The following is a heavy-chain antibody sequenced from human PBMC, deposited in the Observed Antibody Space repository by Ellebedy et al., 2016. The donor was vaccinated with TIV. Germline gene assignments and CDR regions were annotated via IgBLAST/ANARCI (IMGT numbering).Heavy chain of an antibody. CDR3: ATGYSYDYWYFDL. V-gene: IGHV1-69*02. D-gene: IGHD5-18*01. Sequence: AASVKVSCKASGYTFIGYYMHWVRQAPGQGLEWMGRIIPILGIANYGQNFQGRVTITADKSTSTAYMELSSLRSEDTAVYYCATGYSYDYWYFDLWGRGTLVTVSS. CDR2: IIPILGIA. J-gene: IGHJ2*01. CDR1: GYTFIGYY.